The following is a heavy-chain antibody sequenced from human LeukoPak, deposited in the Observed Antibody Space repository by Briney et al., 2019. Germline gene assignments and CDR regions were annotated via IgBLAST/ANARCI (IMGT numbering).Heavy chain of an antibody. D-gene: IGHD3-10*01. J-gene: IGHJ4*02. CDR2: ISDSGGNT. CDR3: ARKNSGSSYYFDS. V-gene: IGHV3-23*01. Sequence: PGRSLRLSCAASGFTFSNYAMSWVRQAPGKGLEWVSTISDSGGNTYYADSVKGRFTFSRDNSKNTLFLQMNSLRAEDTAVYYCARKNSGSSYYFDSWGQGTLVSVSS. CDR1: GFTFSNYA.